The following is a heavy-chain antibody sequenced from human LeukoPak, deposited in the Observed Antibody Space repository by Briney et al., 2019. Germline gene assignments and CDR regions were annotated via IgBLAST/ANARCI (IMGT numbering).Heavy chain of an antibody. CDR1: GGSISSGASY. Sequence: SQTLSLTCTVSGGSISSGASYWTWIRQLPGKGLEWIGYISNSGSTYYNPSLKSRVTISVDTSKNQFSLKLTSVTAADTAVFYCAREEAARYFDYWGQGSLVTVSS. CDR2: ISNSGST. CDR3: AREEAARYFDY. D-gene: IGHD6-25*01. V-gene: IGHV4-31*03. J-gene: IGHJ4*02.